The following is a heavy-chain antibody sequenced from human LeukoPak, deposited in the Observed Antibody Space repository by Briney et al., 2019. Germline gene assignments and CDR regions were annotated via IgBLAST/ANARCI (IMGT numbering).Heavy chain of an antibody. Sequence: PGGSLRLSCAASGFTVSSNYMSWVRQAPGKGLEWVSVIYSGGSTYYADSVKARFTISRDNSKNTLYLQMNSLRAEDTAVYYCAREGSGYDSHIPFDYWGQGTLVTVSS. CDR1: GFTVSSNY. CDR2: IYSGGST. J-gene: IGHJ4*02. V-gene: IGHV3-53*01. CDR3: AREGSGYDSHIPFDY. D-gene: IGHD5-12*01.